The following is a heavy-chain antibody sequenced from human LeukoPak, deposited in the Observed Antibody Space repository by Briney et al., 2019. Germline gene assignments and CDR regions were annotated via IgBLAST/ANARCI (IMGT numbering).Heavy chain of an antibody. CDR2: ISGSGSST. CDR1: GFTFSYYA. Sequence: GGSLRLSCAASGFTFSYYAMSWVRQAPGKGLEWVSSISGSGSSTYYADSAKGRFTISRDNSKNTLYLQMNSLRAEDTAVYYCTKDQRGYGCIVDYWGQGTLVTISS. CDR3: TKDQRGYGCIVDY. V-gene: IGHV3-23*01. J-gene: IGHJ4*02. D-gene: IGHD3-10*01.